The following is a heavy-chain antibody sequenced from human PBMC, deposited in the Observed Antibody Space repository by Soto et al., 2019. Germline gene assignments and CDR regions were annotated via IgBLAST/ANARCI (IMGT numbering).Heavy chain of an antibody. D-gene: IGHD6-13*01. J-gene: IGHJ4*02. CDR3: AREAAGGGEAGVEY. CDR2: INPSGGST. V-gene: IGHV1-46*01. Sequence: ASVKASCQASGYTFTSYYMHWLRQAPRQGLEWMGIINPSGGSTSYAQTFQGRVTMPRDTSTSTVSLELSSLSSDDTAVYYCAREAAGGGEAGVEYWGQGSRVTVS. CDR1: GYTFTSYY.